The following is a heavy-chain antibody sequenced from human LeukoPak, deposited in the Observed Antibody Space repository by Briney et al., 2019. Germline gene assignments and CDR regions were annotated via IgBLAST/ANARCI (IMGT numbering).Heavy chain of an antibody. CDR2: INPNGGGT. CDR1: GYTFTGYY. Sequence: ASVKVSCKASGYTFTGYYMHWVRQAPGQGLEWMGWINPNGGGTNYAQKFQGRVTMTRDTSISTAYMELSRLRSDDTAVYYCARGRPSPVIRITVVRQDAFDIWGQGTMVTVSS. D-gene: IGHD3-10*01. J-gene: IGHJ3*02. V-gene: IGHV1-2*02. CDR3: ARGRPSPVIRITVVRQDAFDI.